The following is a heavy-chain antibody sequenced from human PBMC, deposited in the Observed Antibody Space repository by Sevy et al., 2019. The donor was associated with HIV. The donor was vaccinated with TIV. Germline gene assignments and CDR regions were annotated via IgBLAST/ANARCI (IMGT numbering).Heavy chain of an antibody. CDR1: GFTFSKSC. CDR3: VRDSGSYSLFDY. CDR2: VKTDGSGT. Sequence: GGSLRLSCTASGFTFSKSCMHWVRQVPGKGLQWVSRVKTDGSGTIYADSVKGRFIISRDNAKNTVYLQMNSLRAEDTAVYFCVRDSGSYSLFDYRGQGTLVTVSS. J-gene: IGHJ4*02. V-gene: IGHV3-74*01. D-gene: IGHD3-10*01.